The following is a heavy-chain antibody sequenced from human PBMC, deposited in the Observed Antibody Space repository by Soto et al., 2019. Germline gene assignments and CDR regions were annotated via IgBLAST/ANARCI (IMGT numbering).Heavy chain of an antibody. D-gene: IGHD2-21*02. CDR1: GFTFSGSA. CDR2: IRSKVNSYAK. CDR3: TRHEAYCGGDCHKFYWCDP. V-gene: IGHV3-73*01. J-gene: IGHJ5*02. Sequence: GGSLRLSCAASGFTFSGSAVHWVRQASGKGLEWVGRIRSKVNSYAKTYAASVKGRFIISRDDSKNTAYLQMNSLKSDDTAVYYFTRHEAYCGGDCHKFYWCDPWSQGSLVTVSS.